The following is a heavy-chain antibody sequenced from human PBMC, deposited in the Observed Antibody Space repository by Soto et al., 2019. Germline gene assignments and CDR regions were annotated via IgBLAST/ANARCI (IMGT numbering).Heavy chain of an antibody. D-gene: IGHD1-26*01. CDR3: ARDGGATTVNYYYGMDV. V-gene: IGHV1-46*01. CDR2: INPSGGST. J-gene: IGHJ6*02. Sequence: EASVKVSCKASGYTFTSYYMHWVRQAPGQGLEWMGIINPSGGSTSYAQKFQGRVTMTRDTSTSTVYMELSSLRSEDTAVYYCARDGGATTVNYYYGMDVWGQGTTVTVSS. CDR1: GYTFTSYY.